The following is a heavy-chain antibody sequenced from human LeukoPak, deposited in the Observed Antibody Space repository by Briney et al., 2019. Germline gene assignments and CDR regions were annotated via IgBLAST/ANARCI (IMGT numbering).Heavy chain of an antibody. D-gene: IGHD2-15*01. J-gene: IGHJ4*02. CDR3: VFPYWQDLDH. CDR2: ITGSGSGI. Sequence: GGSLRLSCAASEFTFSSYSMNWVRQAPGKGLQWVSYITGSGSGIHYADSVKGRFTISRDNAKNSLYLQMSSLRDEDTAVYYCVFPYWQDLDHWGQGTLVTVSS. CDR1: EFTFSSYS. V-gene: IGHV3-48*02.